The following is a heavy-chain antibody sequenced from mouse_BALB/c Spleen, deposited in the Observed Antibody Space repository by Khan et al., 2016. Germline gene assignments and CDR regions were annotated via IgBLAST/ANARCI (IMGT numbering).Heavy chain of an antibody. CDR1: GYTFTSYW. V-gene: IGHV1S81*02. CDR3: ARIKKIVATYVDY. D-gene: IGHD1-1*01. Sequence: QVQLQQSGAELVKAGASVKMSCKASGYTFTSYWMHWVKQRPGQGLEWFAETNPTNGRTYYNEKFKSKATLTVDKSSSTAYMLLSGPTFEDSAVYYGARIKKIVATYVDYWGQGTTLTVSS. J-gene: IGHJ2*01. CDR2: TNPTNGRT.